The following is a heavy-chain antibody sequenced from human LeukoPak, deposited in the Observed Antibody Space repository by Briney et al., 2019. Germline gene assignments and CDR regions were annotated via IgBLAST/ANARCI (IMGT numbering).Heavy chain of an antibody. J-gene: IGHJ4*02. CDR1: GFTVSSNY. CDR3: ARGRYSSHYFDY. V-gene: IGHV3-21*01. Sequence: GGSLRLSCAASGFTVSSNYMSWVRQAPGKGLEWVSSISSSSTYIYFADSVKGRFTISRDNAKNSLYLQMNSLRAEDTAVYYCARGRYSSHYFDYWGQGTLVTVSS. CDR2: ISSSSTYI. D-gene: IGHD6-13*01.